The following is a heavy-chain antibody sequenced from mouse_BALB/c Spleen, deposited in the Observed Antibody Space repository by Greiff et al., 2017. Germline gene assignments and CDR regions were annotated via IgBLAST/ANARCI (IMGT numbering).Heavy chain of an antibody. CDR2: IWGDGST. CDR1: GFSLTGYG. CDR3: AREGNYYGSSGFDY. V-gene: IGHV2-6-7*01. J-gene: IGHJ2*01. Sequence: VQVVESGPGLVAPSQSLSITCTVSGFSLTGYGVNWVRQPPGKGLEWLGMIWGDGSTDYNSALKSRLSISKDNSKSQVFLKMNSLQTDDTARYYCAREGNYYGSSGFDYWGQGTTLTVSS. D-gene: IGHD1-1*01.